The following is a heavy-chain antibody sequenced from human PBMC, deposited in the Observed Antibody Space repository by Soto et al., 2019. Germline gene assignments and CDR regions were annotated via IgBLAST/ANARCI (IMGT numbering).Heavy chain of an antibody. CDR2: IYWNDDK. CDR1: GFSLSTSGVG. CDR3: AHRRLPSRHTNYYDSSGYSGSPPLFDY. Sequence: SGPTLVNPTQTLTLTCTFSGFSLSTSGVGVGWIRQPPGKALEWLALIYWNDDKRYSPSLKSRLTITKDTSKNQVVLTMTNMDPVDTATYYCAHRRLPSRHTNYYDSSGYSGSPPLFDYWGQGTLVTVSS. V-gene: IGHV2-5*01. D-gene: IGHD3-22*01. J-gene: IGHJ4*02.